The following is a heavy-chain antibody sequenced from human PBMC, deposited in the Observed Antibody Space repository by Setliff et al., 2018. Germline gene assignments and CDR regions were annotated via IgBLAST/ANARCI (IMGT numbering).Heavy chain of an antibody. Sequence: LSCAASGFTFSSYAMSWVRQAPGKGLEWVSAISGSGGSTYYADSVKGRFTISRDNSKNTLYLQMNSLRAEDTAVYYCAKVTNYYGSGSYLDYWGQGTLVTVSS. D-gene: IGHD3-10*01. V-gene: IGHV3-23*01. CDR3: AKVTNYYGSGSYLDY. J-gene: IGHJ4*02. CDR2: ISGSGGST. CDR1: GFTFSSYA.